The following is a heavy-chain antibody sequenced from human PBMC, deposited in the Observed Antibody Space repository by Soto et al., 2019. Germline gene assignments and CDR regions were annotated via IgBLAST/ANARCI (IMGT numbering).Heavy chain of an antibody. CDR2: ITYDGSDK. J-gene: IGHJ4*02. Sequence: GGSLRLSCVASGFTFSSFGMHWVRQAPGKAMEWVAVITYDGSDKYYADSVKGRFTISRDNSKNTLYLQMNSLKTEDTAMYYCAKIPNYNILTVHIDYWGQGTLVTVSS. V-gene: IGHV3-30*18. CDR3: AKIPNYNILTVHIDY. CDR1: GFTFSSFG. D-gene: IGHD3-9*01.